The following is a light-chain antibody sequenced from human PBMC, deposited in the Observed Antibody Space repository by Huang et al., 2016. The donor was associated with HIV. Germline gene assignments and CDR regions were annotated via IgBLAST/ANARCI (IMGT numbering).Light chain of an antibody. CDR3: QQYYSTPLT. V-gene: IGKV4-1*01. J-gene: IGKJ4*01. CDR2: WAS. Sequence: DIVMTQSPDSLAVSLGERATINCKSSQSVLYSSNNKNYLAWYQQKPGQPPKLLMYWASTREAGVPDRFSGSGSWTDFTLTISSLQAEDVAVYYCQQYYSTPLTFGGGTKVEIK. CDR1: QSVLYSSNNKNY.